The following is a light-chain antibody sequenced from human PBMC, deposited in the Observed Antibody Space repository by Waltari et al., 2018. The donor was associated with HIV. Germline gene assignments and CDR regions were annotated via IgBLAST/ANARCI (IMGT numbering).Light chain of an antibody. CDR3: SSYGDSLKVL. V-gene: IGLV2-8*01. CDR2: EVT. Sequence: SALTQPPPASGSLGQSVTNSCTGSRSDLGAYALVSWFQQHPHSAPKLLLYEVTRRPATVSDRFSGSRSGNTAFLTVAGLQPDDEATYFCSSYGDSLKVLFGGGTNVTVL. CDR1: RSDLGAYAL. J-gene: IGLJ2*01.